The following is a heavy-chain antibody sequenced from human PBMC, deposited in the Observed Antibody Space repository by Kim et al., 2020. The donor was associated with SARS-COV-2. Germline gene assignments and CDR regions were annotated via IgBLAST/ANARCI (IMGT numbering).Heavy chain of an antibody. V-gene: IGHV3-74*01. D-gene: IGHD2-15*01. Sequence: DSVKGRFTISRANAKSTLYLQMNSLGADDTAVYFCARGYCSGASCSFTDFWGQGTLVTVSS. J-gene: IGHJ4*02. CDR3: ARGYCSGASCSFTDF.